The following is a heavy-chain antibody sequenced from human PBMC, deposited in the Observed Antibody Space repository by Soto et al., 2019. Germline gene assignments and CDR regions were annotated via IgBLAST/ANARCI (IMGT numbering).Heavy chain of an antibody. CDR2: ISSSTKYI. D-gene: IGHD3-3*02. V-gene: IGHV3-21*01. Sequence: GGSLRLSCAASGFTFSSYSMHWVRQAPGKWLEWVASISSSTKYIYYADSVKGRFTISRDNGKNSLYLQMDSLRGEDTAVYYCARDPRKTSVCGGVMRTIYLDSWGQGXPVTVYS. CDR3: ARDPRKTSVCGGVMRTIYLDS. CDR1: GFTFSSYS. J-gene: IGHJ4*02.